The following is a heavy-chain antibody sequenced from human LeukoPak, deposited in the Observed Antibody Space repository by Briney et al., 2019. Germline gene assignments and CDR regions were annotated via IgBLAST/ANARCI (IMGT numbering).Heavy chain of an antibody. CDR2: INAGNGNT. V-gene: IGHV1-3*01. J-gene: IGHJ3*02. Sequence: ASVKVSCKASGYTFTSYAMHWVRQAPGQGLEWMGWINAGNGNTKYSQKFQGRVTITRDTSASTAYMELSSLRSEDTAVYYCARMIREPQYAFDIWGQGTMVTVSS. CDR3: ARMIREPQYAFDI. CDR1: GYTFTSYA. D-gene: IGHD1-26*01.